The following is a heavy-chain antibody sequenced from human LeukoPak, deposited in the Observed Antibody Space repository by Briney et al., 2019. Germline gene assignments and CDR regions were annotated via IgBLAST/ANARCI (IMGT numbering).Heavy chain of an antibody. CDR2: VNDSGTI. CDR1: GGSFSHYY. V-gene: IGHV4-34*01. D-gene: IGHD1-7*01. J-gene: IGHJ6*03. Sequence: SETLSLTCAVYGGSFSHYYWSWIRQSPGMGLEWIGEVNDSGTINYNPSLMSRVTISVDKSKNQFSLKLTSATAADTAVYYCARRWNYGRNYYIDVWGKGATVSVSS. CDR3: ARRWNYGRNYYIDV.